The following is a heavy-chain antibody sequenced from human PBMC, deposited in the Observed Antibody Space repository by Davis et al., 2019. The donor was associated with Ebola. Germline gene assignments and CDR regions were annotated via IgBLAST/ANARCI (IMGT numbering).Heavy chain of an antibody. CDR1: GDSVSSGG. CDR3: ARGWLRGGMDV. J-gene: IGHJ6*04. V-gene: IGHV6-1*01. D-gene: IGHD5-18*01. Sequence: SQTLSLTCAISGDSVSSGGWNWISHSPSRGLEWLGRTYYISKWYHDYAVSLKSRITINPDTSKNQFSLQLNSVTPEDTALYYCARGWLRGGMDVWGEGTTVTVSS. CDR2: TYYISKWYH.